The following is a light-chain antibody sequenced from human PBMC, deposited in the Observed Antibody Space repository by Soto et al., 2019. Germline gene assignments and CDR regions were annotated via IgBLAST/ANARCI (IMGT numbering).Light chain of an antibody. CDR3: QQYGSSQGT. V-gene: IGKV3-20*01. Sequence: EIVMTQSPATLSVSPGERATLSCRASQSVSSNLAWYQQKPGQTPRLLIYDTSSRATGIPDRFSGSGSGTDFTLTISRLEPEDFAVYYCQQYGSSQGTFGQGTKVEIK. J-gene: IGKJ1*01. CDR2: DTS. CDR1: QSVSSN.